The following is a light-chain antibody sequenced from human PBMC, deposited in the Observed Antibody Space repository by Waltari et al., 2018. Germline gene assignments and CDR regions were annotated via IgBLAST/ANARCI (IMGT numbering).Light chain of an antibody. J-gene: IGKJ4*01. CDR2: AAS. CDR1: QGISSY. V-gene: IGKV1-9*01. CDR3: QQVKGYPLT. Sequence: DIQLTQSPSFLSASAGDRVTITCRASQGISSYLVWYQQKPGEAPKLLIHAASSLQSGVPSRCSGSGSGTEFTRTISSLQPEDSATYYCQQVKGYPLTVGGGTKVEIK.